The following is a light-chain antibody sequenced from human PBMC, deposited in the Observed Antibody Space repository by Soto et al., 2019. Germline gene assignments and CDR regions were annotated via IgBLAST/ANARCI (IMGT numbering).Light chain of an antibody. CDR1: QSVSSNY. V-gene: IGKV3-20*01. CDR2: GAS. Sequence: DIVLTQSPGTLALSPGERASLSCRASQSVSSNYLAWYQQKPGQAPTVLIYGASSRAAGIPDRFSGSGSGTDFTLTISRLEPEDFAVYYCQQYGSPPLTFGGGTKVEIK. CDR3: QQYGSPPLT. J-gene: IGKJ4*01.